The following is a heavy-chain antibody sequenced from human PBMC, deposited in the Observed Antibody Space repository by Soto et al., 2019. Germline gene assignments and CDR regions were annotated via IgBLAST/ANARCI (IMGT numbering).Heavy chain of an antibody. CDR1: GGTFSIYA. V-gene: IGHV1-69*13. CDR2: IIPIFGTA. J-gene: IGHJ6*02. Sequence: SVKVSCKASGGTFSIYAISWVRQAPGQGPEWMGGIIPIFGTANYAQKFQGRVTITADESTSTAYMELSSLRSEDTAVYYCARDSGGMDVWGQGSTVTVSS. CDR3: ARDSGGMDV.